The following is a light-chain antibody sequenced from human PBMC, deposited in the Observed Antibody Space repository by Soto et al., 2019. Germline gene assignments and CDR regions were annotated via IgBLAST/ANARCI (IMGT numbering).Light chain of an antibody. CDR3: SSYTSSSPPVV. CDR2: DVS. V-gene: IGLV2-14*01. J-gene: IGLJ2*01. Sequence: QSALTQPASVSGSPGQSITISCTGTSSDVGGYNYVSWYQQHPGKAPKLMICDVSNRPSGVSNRFSGSKSGNPASMAISGLQAEDEADYYCSSYTSSSPPVVFGGGTKLTVL. CDR1: SSDVGGYNY.